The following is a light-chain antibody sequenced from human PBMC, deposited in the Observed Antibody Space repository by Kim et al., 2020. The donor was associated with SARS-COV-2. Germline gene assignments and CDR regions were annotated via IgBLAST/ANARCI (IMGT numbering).Light chain of an antibody. J-gene: IGKJ2*01. V-gene: IGKV3-20*01. CDR2: GVS. Sequence: LSPGESATLSCRASQSVSSGYLNWYQQKPGQPPRLLIYGVSTRATGIPDRFSGSGSGTDFTLTISRLEPEDFAVYYCQQYGRAPYTFGQGTKLEI. CDR1: QSVSSGY. CDR3: QQYGRAPYT.